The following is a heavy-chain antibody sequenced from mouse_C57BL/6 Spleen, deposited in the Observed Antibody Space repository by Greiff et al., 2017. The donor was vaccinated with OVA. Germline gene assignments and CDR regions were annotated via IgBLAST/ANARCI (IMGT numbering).Heavy chain of an antibody. D-gene: IGHD1-1*01. CDR2: IYPGNSDT. CDR3: TRKDYYGSSPFDY. V-gene: IGHV1-5*01. CDR1: GYTFTSYW. Sequence: EVQLQQSGTVLARPGASVKMSCKTSGYTFTSYWMHWVKQRPGQGLEWRGAIYPGNSDTSYNQKFKGKAKLTAVTSASTAYMELSSLTNEDSAVYYCTRKDYYGSSPFDYWGQGTTLTVSS. J-gene: IGHJ2*01.